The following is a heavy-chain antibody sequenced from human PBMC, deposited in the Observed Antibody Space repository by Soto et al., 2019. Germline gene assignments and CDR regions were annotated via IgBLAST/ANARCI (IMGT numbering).Heavy chain of an antibody. D-gene: IGHD6-19*01. CDR3: ARVEVQGAYNSV. J-gene: IGHJ4*02. CDR2: INPTGGAT. Sequence: QVQLVQSGAEVKKPGASVKVSCKASGYTFTSYFLHWVRQAPGQGLEWMGVINPTGGATSYAQKFQGRVSMTRDTSTSTVYMELRRLGPDDTAVYYCARVEVQGAYNSVWGQGTLVTVTS. CDR1: GYTFTSYF. V-gene: IGHV1-46*01.